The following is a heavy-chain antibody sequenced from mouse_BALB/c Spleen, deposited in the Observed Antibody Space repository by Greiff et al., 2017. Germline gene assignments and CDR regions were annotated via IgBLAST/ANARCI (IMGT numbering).Heavy chain of an antibody. J-gene: IGHJ2*01. CDR3: ARRGVRAFDY. CDR1: GYTFTSYW. D-gene: IGHD2-14*01. CDR2: IDPSDSYT. Sequence: QVQLQQPGAELVKPGASVKLSCKASGYTFTSYWMHWVKQRPGQGLEWIGEIDPSDSYTNYNQKFKGKATLTVDKSSSTAYMQLSSLTSEDSAVYYCARRGVRAFDYWGQGTTLAVSS. V-gene: IGHV1-69*02.